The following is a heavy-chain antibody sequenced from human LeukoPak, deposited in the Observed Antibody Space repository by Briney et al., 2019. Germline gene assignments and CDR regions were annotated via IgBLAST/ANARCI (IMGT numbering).Heavy chain of an antibody. CDR3: AKPSAGYYYYYYMDV. CDR1: GFTFSSYA. V-gene: IGHV3-23*01. J-gene: IGHJ6*03. Sequence: GGSLRLSCAASGFTFSSYAMSWVRQAPGKGREWVSAISGSGGSTYYADSVKGRFTISRDNSKNTLYLQMNSLRAEDTAVYYCAKPSAGYYYYYYMDVWGKGTTVTVSS. CDR2: ISGSGGST. D-gene: IGHD6-13*01.